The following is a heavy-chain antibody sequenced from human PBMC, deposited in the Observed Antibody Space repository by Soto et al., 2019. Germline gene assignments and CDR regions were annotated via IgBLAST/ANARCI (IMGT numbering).Heavy chain of an antibody. V-gene: IGHV4-30-4*01. Sequence: QVHLQESGPQLAKPSQPLSLTCTVSGGPVRDAFSYSTWIRQPPGKGPYWMGYLSYTGSTYYNPSIRNGATISVDESSTLLSLRLSSVTAADPAVYYCARELEGGVFDIWGRGTLGTVSS. D-gene: IGHD2-8*02. CDR1: GGPVRDAFSY. J-gene: IGHJ3*02. CDR3: ARELEGGVFDI. CDR2: LSYTGST.